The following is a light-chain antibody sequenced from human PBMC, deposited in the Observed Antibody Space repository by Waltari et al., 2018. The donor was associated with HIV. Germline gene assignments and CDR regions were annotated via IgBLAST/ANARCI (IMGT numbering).Light chain of an antibody. J-gene: IGLJ3*02. Sequence: NFMLTQPHSVSESPGKTVTIYCTRSSGSIASNYVQRYQQRPGSAPTTVIYEDKQRPSGVPDRFSGSIDSSSNSASLTISGLKTEDEADYYCQSYDSTNRVFGGGTKLTVL. CDR3: QSYDSTNRV. CDR1: SGSIASNY. V-gene: IGLV6-57*03. CDR2: EDK.